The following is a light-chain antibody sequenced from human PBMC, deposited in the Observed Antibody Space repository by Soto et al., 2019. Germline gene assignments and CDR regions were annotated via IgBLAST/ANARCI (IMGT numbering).Light chain of an antibody. CDR3: TSYATGDTFP. CDR1: SSDVGNYNY. CDR2: QVT. V-gene: IGLV2-14*01. Sequence: QSALTQPASVSGSPGQSITISCTGTSSDVGNYNYVSWYQETPGKAPRLIIYQVTNRPSGVSNRFSGSKSGNTASLTISGLQADDEADYYCTSYATGDTFPFGGGTKLTVL. J-gene: IGLJ2*01.